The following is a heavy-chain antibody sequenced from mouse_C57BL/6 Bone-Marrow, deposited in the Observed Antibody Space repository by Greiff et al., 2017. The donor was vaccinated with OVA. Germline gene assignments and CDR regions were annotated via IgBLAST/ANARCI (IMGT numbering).Heavy chain of an antibody. Sequence: EVMLVESGEGLVKPGASLKLSCAASGFTFSSYAMSWVRQTPEKRLEWVAYISSGGDYIYYADTVKGRFTISRDNARNTLYLQMSSLKSEDTAMYYYTENGNFYAMDYWGQGTSVTVSS. CDR3: TENGNFYAMDY. V-gene: IGHV5-9-1*02. CDR1: GFTFSSYA. CDR2: ISSGGDYI. D-gene: IGHD2-1*01. J-gene: IGHJ4*01.